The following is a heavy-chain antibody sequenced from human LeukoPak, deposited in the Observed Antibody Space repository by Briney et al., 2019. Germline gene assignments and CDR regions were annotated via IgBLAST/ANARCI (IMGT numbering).Heavy chain of an antibody. J-gene: IGHJ4*02. D-gene: IGHD3-16*01. V-gene: IGHV3-64*05. Sequence: PGGSLRLSCAASGFTFSSYAMHWVRQAPGKGLEYVSAISSNRATTYYADSVKGRLTISRDNSKNTLYFQMSSLRPEDTAVYYCVKIVMAGGYFDYWGQGTLVTVSS. CDR2: ISSNRATT. CDR1: GFTFSSYA. CDR3: VKIVMAGGYFDY.